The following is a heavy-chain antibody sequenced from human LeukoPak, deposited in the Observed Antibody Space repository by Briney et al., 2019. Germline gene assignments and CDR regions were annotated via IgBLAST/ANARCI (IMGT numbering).Heavy chain of an antibody. CDR2: IKQDGSEE. J-gene: IGHJ4*02. V-gene: IGHV3-7*01. D-gene: IGHD1-7*01. Sequence: GGSLRLSCAPSGFTFSNYWMSWVRQAPGKGLEWVANIKQDGSEEYYVGSVKGRFTISRDNAKNSLYLQMDYLRAEDTALYFCARGDYNWNYGSFDYWGQGTLVTVS. CDR1: GFTFSNYW. CDR3: ARGDYNWNYGSFDY.